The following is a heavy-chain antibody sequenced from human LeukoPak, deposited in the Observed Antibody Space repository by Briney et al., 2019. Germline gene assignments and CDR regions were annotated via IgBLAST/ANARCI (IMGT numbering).Heavy chain of an antibody. CDR2: INWNGGST. Sequence: GGSLRLSCAASGFTFSSYSMNWVRQAPGKGLEWVSGINWNGGSTGYADSVKGRFTISRDNAKNSLYLQMNSLRAEDTALYYCARESSSSSRLDYWGQGTLVTVSS. V-gene: IGHV3-20*04. D-gene: IGHD6-6*01. J-gene: IGHJ4*02. CDR3: ARESSSSSRLDY. CDR1: GFTFSSYS.